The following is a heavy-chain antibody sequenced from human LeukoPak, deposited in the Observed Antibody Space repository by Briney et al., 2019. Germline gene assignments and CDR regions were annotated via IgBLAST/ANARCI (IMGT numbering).Heavy chain of an antibody. CDR3: AKGYYYDSSGYPPHDY. Sequence: PGGSLRLSCAASGFTFSSYGMHWVRQAPGKGLEWVAVISYDGSNKYYADSVKGRFTIPRDNSKNTLYLQMNSLRAEDTAVYYCAKGYYYDSSGYPPHDYWGQGTLVTVSS. V-gene: IGHV3-30*18. CDR1: GFTFSSYG. J-gene: IGHJ4*02. CDR2: ISYDGSNK. D-gene: IGHD3-22*01.